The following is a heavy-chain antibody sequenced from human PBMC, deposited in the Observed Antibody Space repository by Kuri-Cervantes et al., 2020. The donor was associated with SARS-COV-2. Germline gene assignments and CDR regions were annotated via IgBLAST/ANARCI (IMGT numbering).Heavy chain of an antibody. CDR2: INHSGST. Sequence: ESLKISCAVYGGSFSGYYWSWIRQPPGMGLEWIGEINHSGSTDYNPSLKSRVTISVDTSKNQFSLKLSSVTAADTAVYYCARGRTTVPTWGQGTLVTVSS. D-gene: IGHD4-17*01. V-gene: IGHV4-34*01. CDR1: GGSFSGYY. J-gene: IGHJ4*02. CDR3: ARGRTTVPT.